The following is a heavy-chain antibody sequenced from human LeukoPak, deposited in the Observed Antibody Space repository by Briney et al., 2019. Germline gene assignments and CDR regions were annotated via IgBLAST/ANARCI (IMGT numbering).Heavy chain of an antibody. CDR3: ARGHTSSRLDN. J-gene: IGHJ4*02. D-gene: IGHD6-13*01. CDR1: GGSFSGYY. V-gene: IGHV4-34*01. Sequence: SETLSLTCAVYGGSFSGYYWSWIRQPPGKGLEWIGEINHSGSTNYNPSLKSRVTISVDTSKNQFSLKLSSVTAADTAVYYCARGHTSSRLDNWGQGTLVTVSS. CDR2: INHSGST.